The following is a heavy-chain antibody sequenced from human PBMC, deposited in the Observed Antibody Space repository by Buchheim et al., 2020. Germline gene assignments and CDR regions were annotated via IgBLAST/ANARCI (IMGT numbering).Heavy chain of an antibody. J-gene: IGHJ1*01. CDR2: IYYSGST. CDR3: ARSPPRYHNSSKSSVYFQH. CDR1: GGSISSGGYY. Sequence: QVQLQESGPGLVKPSHTLSLTCTVSGGSISSGGYYWSWIRQHPGKGLEWFGYIYYSGSTYYNPSLKSRVTISVDTSQNHFSLKLRSGTAAETAVYYWARSPPRYHNSSKSSVYFQHWGQGNL. V-gene: IGHV4-31*03. D-gene: IGHD6-13*01.